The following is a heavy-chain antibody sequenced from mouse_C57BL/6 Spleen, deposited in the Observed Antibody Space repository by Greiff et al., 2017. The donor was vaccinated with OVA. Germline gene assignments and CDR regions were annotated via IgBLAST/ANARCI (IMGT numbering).Heavy chain of an antibody. CDR2: INYDGSST. CDR3: ARGGDYYGYAMAY. V-gene: IGHV5-16*01. J-gene: IGHJ4*01. CDR1: GFTFSDYC. Sequence: EVQVVESEGGLVQPGSSMKLSCTASGFTFSDYCMAWVRQVPEKGLEWVANINYDGSSTYYLDSLKSRFIISRDNAKNIPYLQMSSLKSEDTATYYCARGGDYYGYAMAYWGQGTSVTVS. D-gene: IGHD1-1*01.